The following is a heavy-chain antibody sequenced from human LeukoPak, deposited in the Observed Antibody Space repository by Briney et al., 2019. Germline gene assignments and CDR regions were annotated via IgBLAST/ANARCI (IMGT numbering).Heavy chain of an antibody. J-gene: IGHJ4*02. CDR2: ISYDGGDK. V-gene: IGHV3-30*04. Sequence: PGGSLRLSCTASRFNLSSYAIHWVRQAPGKGLEWVAVISYDGGDKYYVDSVKGRFTISRDNSKNMLYLQMKSLRPEDTAIYYCAKRGSCTSASCLLTTFDSWGQGTLVTVSS. CDR3: AKRGSCTSASCLLTTFDS. CDR1: RFNLSSYA. D-gene: IGHD2-2*01.